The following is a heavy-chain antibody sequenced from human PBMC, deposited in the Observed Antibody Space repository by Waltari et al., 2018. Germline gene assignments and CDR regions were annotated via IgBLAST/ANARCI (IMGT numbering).Heavy chain of an antibody. CDR1: GYTLPELS. Sequence: QVQLVQSGAEVKKPGASVKVSCKVSGYTLPELSMHWVRQAPGKGLEWMGGFDPEDGETIYAQKFQGRVTMTEDTSTDTAYMELSSLRSEDTAVYYCATDPPYYDILTYGMDVWGQGTTVTVSS. CDR3: ATDPPYYDILTYGMDV. J-gene: IGHJ6*02. V-gene: IGHV1-24*01. CDR2: FDPEDGET. D-gene: IGHD3-9*01.